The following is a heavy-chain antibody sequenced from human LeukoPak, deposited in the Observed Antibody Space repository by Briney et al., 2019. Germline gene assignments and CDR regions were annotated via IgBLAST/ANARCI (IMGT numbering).Heavy chain of an antibody. CDR1: GYAFIAYH. D-gene: IGHD1-26*01. CDR2: IYPNGGGA. J-gene: IGHJ5*02. V-gene: IGHV1-2*02. CDR3: ARVPKVGGGDYFDP. Sequence: ASVKVSCKAAGYAFIAYHMHWVRQAPGQGLEWMGWIYPNGGGANYAQKFQGRVTMTRDTSISTAYMELSRLTSDDTAVYYCARVPKVGGGDYFDPWGQGTLVTVSS.